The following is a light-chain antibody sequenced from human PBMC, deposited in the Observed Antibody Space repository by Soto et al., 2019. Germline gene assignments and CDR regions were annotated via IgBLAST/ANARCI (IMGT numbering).Light chain of an antibody. Sequence: EIVMTQSPATLSVSPGERATLSCRASQSVSSNLAWYQQKPGQAPRFLIYDASNRATGIPARFSGSGSGTDFTLTISSLEPEDFAVYYCQQRSNWLTFGGGTKVDIK. CDR1: QSVSSN. J-gene: IGKJ4*01. CDR2: DAS. V-gene: IGKV3-11*01. CDR3: QQRSNWLT.